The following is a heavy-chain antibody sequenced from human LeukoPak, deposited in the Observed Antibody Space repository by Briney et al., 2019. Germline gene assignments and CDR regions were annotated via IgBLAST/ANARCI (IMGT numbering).Heavy chain of an antibody. J-gene: IGHJ4*02. CDR2: ISSSSSYI. Sequence: PGGSLRLSCAASGFTFSSYSMNWVRQAPGKGLEWVSSISSSSSYIYYADSVKGRFTISRDNAKNSLYLQMNSLRAEGTAVYYCARDHSSWYRLLDYWGQGTLVTVSS. D-gene: IGHD6-13*01. CDR3: ARDHSSWYRLLDY. V-gene: IGHV3-21*01. CDR1: GFTFSSYS.